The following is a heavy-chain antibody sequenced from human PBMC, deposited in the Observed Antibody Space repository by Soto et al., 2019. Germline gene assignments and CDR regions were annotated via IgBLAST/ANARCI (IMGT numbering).Heavy chain of an antibody. CDR1: GLTFSRHA. Sequence: QLGGSLRLSCAASGLTFSRHAMSWVRQAPGKGMEWVAAISASGGSTYYADPVRGRFTISRDNSKNTLYLQMNSLRAEDTAAYHCVCGPTIFGEVWSFSYYYGMDVWGQGTTVTVSS. V-gene: IGHV3-23*01. J-gene: IGHJ6*02. CDR3: VCGPTIFGEVWSFSYYYGMDV. CDR2: ISASGGST. D-gene: IGHD3-3*01.